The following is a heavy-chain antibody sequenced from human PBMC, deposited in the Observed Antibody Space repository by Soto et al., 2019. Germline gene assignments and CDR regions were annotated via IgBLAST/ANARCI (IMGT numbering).Heavy chain of an antibody. D-gene: IGHD6-19*01. J-gene: IGHJ4*02. CDR1: GGSISSGGYS. CDR3: ARVGGSGWNFDS. Sequence: SETLSLTCAVSGGSISSGGYSCNWIRQPPGKGLEWIGYIYHSGSTYYNPSLKSRVTISVDTSKNQFSLKLNSMTAADTAIYYCARVGGSGWNFDSWGQGILVTVS. V-gene: IGHV4-30-2*01. CDR2: IYHSGST.